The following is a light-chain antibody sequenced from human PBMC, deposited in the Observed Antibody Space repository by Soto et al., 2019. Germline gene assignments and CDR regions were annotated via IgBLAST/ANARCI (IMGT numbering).Light chain of an antibody. V-gene: IGKV2-30*02. CDR1: QVLLHIDGATF. Sequence: EDVMTPAPLSLPATLGQPASISCRSSQVLLHIDGATFLAWFQQRPGRSPRRLFYQVSNRDPGVPDRLSGSGSGTDVPLKISRVEAEDVGVYYCMQGTHRPYTFGQGTKLEI. CDR2: QVS. CDR3: MQGTHRPYT. J-gene: IGKJ2*01.